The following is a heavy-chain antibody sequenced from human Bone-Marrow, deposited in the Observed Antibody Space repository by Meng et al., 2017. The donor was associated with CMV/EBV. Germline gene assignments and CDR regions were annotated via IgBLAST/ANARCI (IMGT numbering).Heavy chain of an antibody. V-gene: IGHV3-21*01. J-gene: IGHJ4*02. Sequence: GESLKISCEGFGFNFNSYTMDWVRQAPGRGLEWVSAISSGSHYIYYADSVKGRFTISRDNAKNSLYLQMNSLRAEDTAVYYCVRADPTKRSSTTSCLDDWGQGKLVTVSS. CDR3: VRADPTKRSSTTSCLDD. D-gene: IGHD2-2*01. CDR2: ISSGSHYI. CDR1: GFNFNSYT.